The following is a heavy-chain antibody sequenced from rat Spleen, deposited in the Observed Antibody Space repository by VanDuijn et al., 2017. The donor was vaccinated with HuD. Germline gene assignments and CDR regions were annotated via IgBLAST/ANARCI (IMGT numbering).Heavy chain of an antibody. J-gene: IGHJ4*01. D-gene: IGHD1-2*01. CDR3: TRRLYSSYMDA. Sequence: EVQLVESGGGLVQPGRSLKLSCAASGFTFSDYAMAWVRQAPKKGLEWVATIIYDGSSTYYRDSVKGRFTISRDNAKSTLYLQMDSLRSEDTATYYCTRRLYSSYMDAWGQGASVTVSS. CDR2: IIYDGSST. CDR1: GFTFSDYA. V-gene: IGHV5-17*01.